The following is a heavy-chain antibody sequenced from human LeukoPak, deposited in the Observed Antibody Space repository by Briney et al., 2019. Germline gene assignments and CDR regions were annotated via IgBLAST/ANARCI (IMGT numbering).Heavy chain of an antibody. CDR3: ASGGGYSSSWYEQGFDP. CDR1: GGTFSSYA. Sequence: ASVKVSCKASGGTFSSYAISWARQAPGQGLEWMGGIIPIFGTANYAQKFQGRVTITADESTSTAYMELSSLRSEDTAVYYCASGGGYSSSWYEQGFDPRGQGTLVTVSS. J-gene: IGHJ5*02. D-gene: IGHD6-13*01. V-gene: IGHV1-69*01. CDR2: IIPIFGTA.